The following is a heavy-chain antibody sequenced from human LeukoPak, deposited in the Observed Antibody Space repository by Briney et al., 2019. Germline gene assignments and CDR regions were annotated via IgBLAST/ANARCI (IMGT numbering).Heavy chain of an antibody. CDR3: ARRGGDYDILTGYSYNWFDP. CDR2: IYYSGST. Sequence: SETLSLTCTVSGGSIRNSGYYWAWIRQPPGKGLEWIGSIYYSGSTYYNPSLKSRVSISVDTSKNQFSLMLSSVTAADTAVYYCARRGGDYDILTGYSYNWFDPWGQGTLVTVSS. CDR1: GGSIRNSGYY. J-gene: IGHJ5*02. V-gene: IGHV4-39*07. D-gene: IGHD3-9*01.